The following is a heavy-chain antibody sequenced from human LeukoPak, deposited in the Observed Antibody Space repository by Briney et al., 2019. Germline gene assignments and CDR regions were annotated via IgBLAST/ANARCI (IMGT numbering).Heavy chain of an antibody. CDR3: ATTSRTIGY. Sequence: GGSLRLSCAASGYSFSTYAMSWVRQAPGKGLEGVSTISGSGGGTFYAESVKGRFTISRDNSKNTLYLQVNSLRVEDTAIYYCATTSRTIGYWGQGTLVTVSS. D-gene: IGHD1-14*01. CDR2: ISGSGGGT. J-gene: IGHJ4*02. CDR1: GYSFSTYA. V-gene: IGHV3-23*01.